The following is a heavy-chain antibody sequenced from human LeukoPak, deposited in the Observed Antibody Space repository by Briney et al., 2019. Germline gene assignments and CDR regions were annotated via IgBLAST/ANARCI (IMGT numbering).Heavy chain of an antibody. CDR3: TRAIRHQLLSDF. CDR2: MNPESGGT. J-gene: IGHJ4*02. Sequence: APVKVSCKASGYTFVNYDINWMRQATRQGPEWMGWMNPESGGTGYAQKFQGRVTMTRDNSITTAYMELSGLRLEDTAVYFCTRAIRHQLLSDFWGQGTLVTVSS. V-gene: IGHV1-8*01. CDR1: GYTFVNYD. D-gene: IGHD5-12*01.